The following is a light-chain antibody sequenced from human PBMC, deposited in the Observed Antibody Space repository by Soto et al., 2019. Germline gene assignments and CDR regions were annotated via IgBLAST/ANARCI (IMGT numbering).Light chain of an antibody. V-gene: IGKV3-15*01. Sequence: IVMTQSPATLSVSPGERATRSCRASRGISSNLAWYQQKPGQAPRLLIYDASTRATGIPARFSGSGSGTEFTLTISSLQSEDFAVYYCHQYNNGPPWTFGQGTKVDIK. CDR1: RGISSN. CDR3: HQYNNGPPWT. J-gene: IGKJ1*01. CDR2: DAS.